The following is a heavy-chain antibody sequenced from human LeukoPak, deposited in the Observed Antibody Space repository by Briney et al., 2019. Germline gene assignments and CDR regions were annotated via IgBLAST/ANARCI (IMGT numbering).Heavy chain of an antibody. J-gene: IGHJ4*02. Sequence: SETLSLTCTVSGGSISSSTYNWDWIRQPPGKGLEWIGRISYSGSTNYNPSLKSRVTISVDTSKNQFSLKLSSVTAADTAVYYCARRGWLQLLFDYWGQGTLVTVSS. V-gene: IGHV4-39*07. CDR1: GGSISSSTYN. CDR3: ARRGWLQLLFDY. D-gene: IGHD5-24*01. CDR2: ISYSGST.